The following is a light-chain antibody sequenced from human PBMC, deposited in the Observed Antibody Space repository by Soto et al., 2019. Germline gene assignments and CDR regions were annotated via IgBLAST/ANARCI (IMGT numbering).Light chain of an antibody. Sequence: DLVMTQAPLSLPVTPGEPASISCRSSQSLLHRDGYNYWDWYVQKPGQSPQLRIYLGTDRASGVPDRCPGSGAGTDFTLKISRVAAEDVGIYYCMQGRQTPYSFGQGTTLEIK. CDR3: MQGRQTPYS. V-gene: IGKV2-28*01. CDR2: LGT. CDR1: QSLLHRDGYNY. J-gene: IGKJ2*01.